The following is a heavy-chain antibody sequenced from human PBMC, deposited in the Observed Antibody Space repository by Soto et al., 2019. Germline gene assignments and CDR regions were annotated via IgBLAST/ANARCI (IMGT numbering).Heavy chain of an antibody. J-gene: IGHJ3*02. V-gene: IGHV4-4*02. Sequence: PSETLSLTCAVSSGSISSSNWWSWVRQPPGKGLGWIGEIYHSGSTNYNPSLKSRVTISVDKSKNQFSLKLSSVTAADTAVYYCARSDTYYYGSGSYYDAFDIWGQGTMVTVSS. CDR2: IYHSGST. CDR1: SGSISSSNW. CDR3: ARSDTYYYGSGSYYDAFDI. D-gene: IGHD3-10*01.